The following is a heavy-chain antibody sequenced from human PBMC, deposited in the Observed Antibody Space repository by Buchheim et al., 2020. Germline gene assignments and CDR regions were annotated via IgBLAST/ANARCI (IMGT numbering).Heavy chain of an antibody. Sequence: QVQLQQWGAGLLKPSETLSLTCAVYGGSFSGYYWSWIRQPPGKGLEWIGEINHSGSTNYNPSLKSRVTLSVDTSKNQFSLKLSSVTAADTAVYYCARGRIAARRGSSYWGQGTL. D-gene: IGHD6-6*01. CDR2: INHSGST. CDR3: ARGRIAARRGSSY. J-gene: IGHJ4*02. V-gene: IGHV4-34*01. CDR1: GGSFSGYY.